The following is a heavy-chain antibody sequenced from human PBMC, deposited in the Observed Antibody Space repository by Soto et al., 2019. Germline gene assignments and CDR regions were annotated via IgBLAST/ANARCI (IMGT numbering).Heavy chain of an antibody. CDR3: AKGSRCSGGSCYEYYYYGMDV. CDR2: ISGSGGST. V-gene: IGHV3-23*01. J-gene: IGHJ6*02. CDR1: GFTFISYA. Sequence: PGGSLRLSCAASGFTFISYAMSWVRQAPGKGLEWVSAISGSGGSTYYADSVKGRFTISRDNSKNTLYLQMNSLRAEDTAVYYCAKGSRCSGGSCYEYYYYGMDVWGQGNTVPVSS. D-gene: IGHD2-15*01.